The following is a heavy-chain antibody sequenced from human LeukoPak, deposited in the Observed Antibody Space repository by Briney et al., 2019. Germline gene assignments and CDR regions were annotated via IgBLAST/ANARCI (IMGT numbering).Heavy chain of an antibody. CDR2: LSGSGGST. CDR1: GFTFSSYA. Sequence: SGGSLRLSCAASGFTFSSYAMNWVRQAPGKGLEWVSALSGSGGSTYYADSVKGRFTVSRDNSKNTLYLQMNSLRAEDTAVYYCANPLTGGYYYGMDVWGQGTTVTVSS. V-gene: IGHV3-23*01. J-gene: IGHJ6*02. D-gene: IGHD3-10*01. CDR3: ANPLTGGYYYGMDV.